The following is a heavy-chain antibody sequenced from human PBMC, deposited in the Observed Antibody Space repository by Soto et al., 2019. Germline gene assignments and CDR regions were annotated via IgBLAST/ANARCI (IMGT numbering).Heavy chain of an antibody. CDR2: ISYDGSNK. D-gene: IGHD4-17*01. Sequence: QVQLVESGGGVVQPGRSLRLSCAASGFTFSNYGMHWVRQAPGKGLEWVAVISYDGSNKYYADSVKGRFTISRDNSKNTLYLQMNRLRAEDTAVYYCAKEDDYGPRRKAFDIGGQGTMVTVSS. CDR1: GFTFSNYG. CDR3: AKEDDYGPRRKAFDI. J-gene: IGHJ3*02. V-gene: IGHV3-30*18.